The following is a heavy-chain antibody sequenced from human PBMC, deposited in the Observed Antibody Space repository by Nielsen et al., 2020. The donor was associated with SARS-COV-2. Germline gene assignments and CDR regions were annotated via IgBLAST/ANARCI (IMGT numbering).Heavy chain of an antibody. CDR3: ATDGQAFEY. CDR2: ISASGSYT. Sequence: GESLKISCAASGFTFSSYAMSWVRQAPGKGLEWVSAISASGSYTYYADSVKGRFTISRDNSKNTLYLQMNSLRAEDTGLYYCATDGQAFEYWGRGTLVSVSS. D-gene: IGHD4-17*01. CDR1: GFTFSSYA. V-gene: IGHV3-23*01. J-gene: IGHJ4*02.